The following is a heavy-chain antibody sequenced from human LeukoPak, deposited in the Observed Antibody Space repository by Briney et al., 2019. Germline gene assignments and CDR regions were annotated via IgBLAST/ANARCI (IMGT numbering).Heavy chain of an antibody. CDR2: ISWNSGTI. CDR1: GFTFDEYA. Sequence: GGSLRLSCAASGFTFDEYAIHWVRQAPGKGLEWISGISWNSGTIGYVGSVKGRFTISRDNAKNSLHLQMNSLRVEDTALYHCVKDIVPYGEFFGFDYWGQGTLVTVSS. CDR3: VKDIVPYGEFFGFDY. J-gene: IGHJ4*02. D-gene: IGHD3-10*01. V-gene: IGHV3-9*01.